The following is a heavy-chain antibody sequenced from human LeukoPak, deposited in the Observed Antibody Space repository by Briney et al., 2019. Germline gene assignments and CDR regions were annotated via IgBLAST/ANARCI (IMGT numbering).Heavy chain of an antibody. CDR2: IRSKAYGGTT. CDR3: TRDTISRVPAAIEFDY. Sequence: GGSLRLSRTASGFTFGDYAMSWFRQAPGKGLEGVGFIRSKAYGGTTEYAASVKGRFTISRDDSKSIAYLQMNSLKTEDTAVYSCTRDTISRVPAAIEFDYWGPGTLVTVSS. CDR1: GFTFGDYA. J-gene: IGHJ4*02. V-gene: IGHV3-49*03. D-gene: IGHD2-2*01.